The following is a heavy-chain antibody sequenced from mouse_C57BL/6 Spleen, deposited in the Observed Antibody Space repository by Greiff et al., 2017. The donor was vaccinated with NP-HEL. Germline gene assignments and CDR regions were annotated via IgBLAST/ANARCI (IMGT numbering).Heavy chain of an antibody. CDR3: TGNWDGGY. J-gene: IGHJ2*01. CDR1: GFNIKDDY. D-gene: IGHD4-1*01. CDR2: IDPENGDT. V-gene: IGHV14-4*01. Sequence: EVQLVESGAELVRPGASVKLSCTASGFNIKDDYMHWVKQRPEQGLEWIGWIDPENGDTEYASKFQGKATITADTSSNTAYLQLSSLTSEDTAVYYCTGNWDGGYWGQGTTLTVSS.